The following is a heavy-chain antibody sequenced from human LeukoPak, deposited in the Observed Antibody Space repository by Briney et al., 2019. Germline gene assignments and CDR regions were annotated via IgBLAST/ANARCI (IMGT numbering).Heavy chain of an antibody. Sequence: GASVKVSCKASGGTFSNYAISWVRQAPGQGLEWMGWMNPNSGNTGYAQKFQGRVTITRNTPISTAYMELSSLRSEDTAVYYCARGRRGTVTTFGYYYYYYMDVWGKGTTVTVSS. CDR2: MNPNSGNT. J-gene: IGHJ6*03. D-gene: IGHD4-17*01. CDR1: GGTFSNYA. CDR3: ARGRRGTVTTFGYYYYYYMDV. V-gene: IGHV1-8*03.